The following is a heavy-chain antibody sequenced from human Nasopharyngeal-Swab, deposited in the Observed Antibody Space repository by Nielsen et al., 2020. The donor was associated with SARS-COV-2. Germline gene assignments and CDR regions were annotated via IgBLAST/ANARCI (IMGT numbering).Heavy chain of an antibody. CDR3: AKAIAVAVVFDY. J-gene: IGHJ4*02. CDR1: EYTFTGYY. V-gene: IGHV1-2*04. Sequence: ASVKVSCKASEYTFTGYYMHWVRQAPGQGLEWMGWINPNSGGTNYAQKFQGWVTMTRDTSISTAYMELSRLRSDDTAVYYCAKAIAVAVVFDYWGQGTLVTVSS. CDR2: INPNSGGT. D-gene: IGHD6-19*01.